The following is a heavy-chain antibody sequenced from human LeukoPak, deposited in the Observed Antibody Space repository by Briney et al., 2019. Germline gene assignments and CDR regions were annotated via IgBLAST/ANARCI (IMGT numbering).Heavy chain of an antibody. Sequence: PSETLSLTCAVPDGPFGGYYWSWVRQSPGKGLEWIGEINHFGHTYYNESLRSRVAISVDTSKKQFSLKLTSVTAADMGIYYCAREGNVLVVTQKKKKPFDLWGQGTLVIVSS. D-gene: IGHD2-21*02. CDR1: DGPFGGYY. CDR2: INHFGHT. J-gene: IGHJ4*02. V-gene: IGHV4-34*01. CDR3: AREGNVLVVTQKKKKPFDL.